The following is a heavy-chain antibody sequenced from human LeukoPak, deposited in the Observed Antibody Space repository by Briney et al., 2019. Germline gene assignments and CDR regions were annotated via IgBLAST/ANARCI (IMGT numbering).Heavy chain of an antibody. Sequence: PGGSLRLSCAASGFTLGNYWMHWVRQAPGKGLVWVSRVDGDGSHSTYADSVKGRFTISRDNAKNTLYLQMNRLTGEDTAVYYCAYSDHFDTWGQGTLVTVSS. CDR2: VDGDGSHS. V-gene: IGHV3-74*03. J-gene: IGHJ4*02. CDR1: GFTLGNYW. D-gene: IGHD4-17*01. CDR3: AYSDHFDT.